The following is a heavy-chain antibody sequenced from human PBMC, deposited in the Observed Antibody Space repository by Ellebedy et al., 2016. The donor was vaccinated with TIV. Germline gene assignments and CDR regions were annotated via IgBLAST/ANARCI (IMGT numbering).Heavy chain of an antibody. J-gene: IGHJ6*03. CDR3: ARVDTMGENYYYYMDV. Sequence: GESLKISXEASGLTVSRSYLSWVRQAPGKGLEWVSVIYAPGTTYYAGSVKGRFTISRDNSKNTLYLEMNSLRAEDSAIYYCARVDTMGENYYYYMDVWGKGTTVTVSS. V-gene: IGHV3-53*01. CDR1: GLTVSRSY. CDR2: IYAPGTT. D-gene: IGHD3-16*01.